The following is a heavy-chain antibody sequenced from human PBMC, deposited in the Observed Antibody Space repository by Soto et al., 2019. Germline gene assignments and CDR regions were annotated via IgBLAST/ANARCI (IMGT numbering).Heavy chain of an antibody. V-gene: IGHV4-34*01. CDR2: INHRGNT. CDR1: GGGFSGYY. Sequence: NPSETLSLTCAVYGGGFSGYYWNWIRQPPGKGPEWIGEINHRGNTNYNPSLKSRVTISVDTSKNQFSLKLTSVTAADTAVYYCARQEVPQWFTKGYYGMDVWDQGTTVTVSS. J-gene: IGHJ6*02. CDR3: ARQEVPQWFTKGYYGMDV. D-gene: IGHD2-8*01.